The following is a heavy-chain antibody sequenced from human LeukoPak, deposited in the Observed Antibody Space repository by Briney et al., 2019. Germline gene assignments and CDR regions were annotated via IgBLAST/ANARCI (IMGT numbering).Heavy chain of an antibody. J-gene: IGHJ4*02. CDR3: ARGLHSRLYDSSGYYPY. CDR2: ISSLSGTI. V-gene: IGHV3-48*01. CDR1: GFTFSSYS. Sequence: GGSLRLSCAASGFTFSSYSMNWVRQAPGEGLEWVSYISSLSGTIYYADSVKGRFTISRDNAKNSLYLQMDSLRAEDTAVYYCARGLHSRLYDSSGYYPYWGQGTLVTVSS. D-gene: IGHD3-22*01.